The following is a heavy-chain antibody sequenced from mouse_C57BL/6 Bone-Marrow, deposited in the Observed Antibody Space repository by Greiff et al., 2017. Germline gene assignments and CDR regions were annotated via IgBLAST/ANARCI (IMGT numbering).Heavy chain of an antibody. Sequence: VQLQQPGAELVKPGASVKLSCKASGYTFTSYWMHWVKQRPGKGLEWIGMINPNSGSTNYNEKLKSKAKLTVDKSYSTAYMQLSSLTSEDSAVYYCARRLDYWGQGTTLTVSS. J-gene: IGHJ2*01. V-gene: IGHV1-64*01. CDR1: GYTFTSYW. CDR3: ARRLDY. CDR2: INPNSGST.